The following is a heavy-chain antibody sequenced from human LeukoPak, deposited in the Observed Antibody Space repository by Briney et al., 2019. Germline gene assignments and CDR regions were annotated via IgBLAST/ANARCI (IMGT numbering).Heavy chain of an antibody. D-gene: IGHD1-26*01. Sequence: PGGSLRLSCAASGFTFSSYWMSWVRQAPGKGLEWVANIKQDGSEKYYVDSVKGRFTISRDNAKNSLYLQMNSLRDEDTALYYCAKSGIVGAVDYWGQGTLVTVSS. V-gene: IGHV3-7*03. CDR2: IKQDGSEK. J-gene: IGHJ4*02. CDR1: GFTFSSYW. CDR3: AKSGIVGAVDY.